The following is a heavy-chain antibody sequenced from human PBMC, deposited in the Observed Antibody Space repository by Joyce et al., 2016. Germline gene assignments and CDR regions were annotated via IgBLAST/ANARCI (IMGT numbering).Heavy chain of an antibody. D-gene: IGHD6-19*01. CDR2: LNTYGGVT. CDR3: ARGGLRRGSGHKELSEIDY. CDR1: GYAFINYY. J-gene: IGHJ4*02. Sequence: QVHLMQSGAEVTKPGASVKVSCKASGYAFINYYIHWVRQAPGQGLEWMGWLNTYGGVTSLAQKFRGWVTMTRDASITTAYMELTSLKSDDTAVYYCARGGLRRGSGHKELSEIDYWGQGTLVTVSS. V-gene: IGHV1-2*04.